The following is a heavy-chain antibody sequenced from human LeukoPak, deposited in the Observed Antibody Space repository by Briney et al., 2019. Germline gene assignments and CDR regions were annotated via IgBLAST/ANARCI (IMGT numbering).Heavy chain of an antibody. CDR1: GFTFSSYG. D-gene: IGHD4-17*01. J-gene: IGHJ4*02. Sequence: GGSLRLSCAASGFTFSSYGMSWVRQAPGKGLEWVSTISDNVGRTYYADSVEGRFTISRDNSKNTLYLQMNGLRAEDTAVYYCAILTVTTAYWGQGTLVTVSS. CDR3: AILTVTTAY. CDR2: ISDNVGRT. V-gene: IGHV3-23*01.